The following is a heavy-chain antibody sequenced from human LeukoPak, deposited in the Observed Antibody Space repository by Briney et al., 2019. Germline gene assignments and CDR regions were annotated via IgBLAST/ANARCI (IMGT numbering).Heavy chain of an antibody. D-gene: IGHD6-13*01. J-gene: IGHJ4*02. CDR1: GFTFSSYE. CDR3: ARGIAAAGNFWIYYFDY. Sequence: GGSLRLSCAASGFTFSSYEMNWVRQAPGKGLEWVSSISSSSSYIYYADSVKGRFTISRDNAKNSLYLQMNSLRAEDTAVYYCARGIAAAGNFWIYYFDYWGQGTLVTVSS. CDR2: ISSSSSYI. V-gene: IGHV3-21*01.